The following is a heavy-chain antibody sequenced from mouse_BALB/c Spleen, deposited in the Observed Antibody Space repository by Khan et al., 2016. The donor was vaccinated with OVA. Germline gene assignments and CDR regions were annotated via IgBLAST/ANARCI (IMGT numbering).Heavy chain of an antibody. Sequence: LVESGPELKKPGETVRISCKASGYTFTTAGIQWVQKMPGKGLKWIGWINTHSGVPKYAEDFKGRFAFSLEISVNTAYLQITNLKNEDTATYFCARGWAAYYRNDGGAMEYWGQGTSVTVSS. V-gene: IGHV9-4*02. CDR2: INTHSGVP. D-gene: IGHD2-10*01. J-gene: IGHJ4*01. CDR1: GYTFTTAG. CDR3: ARGWAAYYRNDGGAMEY.